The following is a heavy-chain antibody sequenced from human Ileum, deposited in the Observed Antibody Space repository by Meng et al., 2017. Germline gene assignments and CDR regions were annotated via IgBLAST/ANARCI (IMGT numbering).Heavy chain of an antibody. CDR1: GYTLSLYY. J-gene: IGHJ4*02. CDR3: AKMSSNYYYLDY. V-gene: IGHV1-2*02. CDR2: INPSTGGT. D-gene: IGHD3-22*01. Sequence: ASVKVSCKASGYTLSLYYMHWVRQSPGQGLEWMGWINPSTGGTNHAPKFQGRVTMTRDTYISTAYMELSNLRFDDTAVYYCAKMSSNYYYLDYWGQGTLVTVSS.